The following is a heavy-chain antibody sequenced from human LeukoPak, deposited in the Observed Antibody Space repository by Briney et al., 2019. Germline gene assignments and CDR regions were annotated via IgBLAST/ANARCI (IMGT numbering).Heavy chain of an antibody. CDR2: INPNTGDT. D-gene: IGHD1-20*01. Sequence: ASVKVSCKASGCTFTSYYMHWVRQAPGQGLEWMGWINPNTGDTHYALKFQGRITMTRDTSISTTYMDLSRLTSDDTALYYCARDLTGTSDYWGQGTLLTVSS. J-gene: IGHJ4*02. V-gene: IGHV1-2*02. CDR3: ARDLTGTSDY. CDR1: GCTFTSYY.